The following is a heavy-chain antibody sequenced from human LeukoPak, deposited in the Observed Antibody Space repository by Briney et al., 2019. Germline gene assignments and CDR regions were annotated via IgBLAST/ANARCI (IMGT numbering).Heavy chain of an antibody. CDR2: ISTYNSNT. J-gene: IGHJ4*02. V-gene: IGHV1-18*01. Sequence: ASVKVSCKASGYTFINYGISWVRQAPGQGLEWMGWISTYNSNTNYAQKFQGRVTMTTDTSTSTAYMELSSLRSEDTAVYYCAREAGYSSSWYYFDYWGQGTLVTVSS. CDR1: GYTFINYG. D-gene: IGHD6-13*01. CDR3: AREAGYSSSWYYFDY.